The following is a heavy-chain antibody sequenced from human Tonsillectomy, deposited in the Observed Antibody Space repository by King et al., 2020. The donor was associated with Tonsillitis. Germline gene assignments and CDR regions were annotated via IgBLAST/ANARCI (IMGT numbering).Heavy chain of an antibody. J-gene: IGHJ6*03. Sequence: EVQLVESGGGVVQPGGSLRLSCATSGFTFDDYAMHWVRQAPGKGLEWVSLISGDGGKTFYTDSVKGRFTISRDNSKNSLYLQMNSLRTEDTALYYCVKDDQFGQTGYYYMDVWGKGTMVTVSS. CDR3: VKDDQFGQTGYYYMDV. D-gene: IGHD3-10*01. CDR1: GFTFDDYA. V-gene: IGHV3-43*02. CDR2: ISGDGGKT.